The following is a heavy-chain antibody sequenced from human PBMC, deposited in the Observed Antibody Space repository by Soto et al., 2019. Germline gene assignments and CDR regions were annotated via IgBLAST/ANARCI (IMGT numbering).Heavy chain of an antibody. CDR2: IIPVFGTV. J-gene: IGHJ3*01. CDR3: AAQPYYYDSSGYYSTHSHAFDV. V-gene: IGHV1-69*13. D-gene: IGHD3-22*01. Sequence: GASVKVSCKASGGTFSSFTISWVRQAPGQGLEWMGGIIPVFGTVNYAQKFQGRVTITADESTSTAYTELRSLRSEDTAVYYCAAQPYYYDSSGYYSTHSHAFDVWGQGTMVTVSS. CDR1: GGTFSSFT.